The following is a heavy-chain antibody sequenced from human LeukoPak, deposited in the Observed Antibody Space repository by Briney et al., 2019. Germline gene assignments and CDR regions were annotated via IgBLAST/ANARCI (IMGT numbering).Heavy chain of an antibody. CDR3: AKDLWVLGAMVRGVIILEDY. J-gene: IGHJ4*02. D-gene: IGHD3-10*01. CDR2: IDGSGKNT. CDR1: EFTFNNYA. Sequence: PGGSLRLSCVASEFTFNNYAMSWVRQAPGRGLEWVSAIDGSGKNTYYAGSVTGRFTISRDNSKNTLYLQMNSLRAEDTAVYYCAKDLWVLGAMVRGVIILEDYWGQGTLVTVSS. V-gene: IGHV3-23*01.